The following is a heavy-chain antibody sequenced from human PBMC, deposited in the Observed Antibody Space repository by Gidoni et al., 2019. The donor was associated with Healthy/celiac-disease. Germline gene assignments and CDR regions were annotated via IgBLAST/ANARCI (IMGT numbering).Heavy chain of an antibody. D-gene: IGHD6-13*01. Sequence: EVQLVESGGGLVQPGRSLRLSCAASGFTFDDYAMHWVRQAPGKGLEWVSGISWNSGSIGYADSVKGRFTISRDNAKNSLYLQMNSLRAEDTALYYCAKEKRGRGAAGTYYGMDVWGQGTTVTVSS. CDR3: AKEKRGRGAAGTYYGMDV. J-gene: IGHJ6*02. CDR1: GFTFDDYA. V-gene: IGHV3-9*01. CDR2: ISWNSGSI.